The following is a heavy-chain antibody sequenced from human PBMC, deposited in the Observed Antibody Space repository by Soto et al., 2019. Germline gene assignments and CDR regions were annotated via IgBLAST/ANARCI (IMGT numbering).Heavy chain of an antibody. J-gene: IGHJ3*01. CDR3: VRETKNAFDV. CDR1: GFTFSSYA. CDR2: ISGNGGFT. V-gene: IGHV3-23*01. Sequence: GWSLRLSCSASGFTFSSYAMSWFRQAPGKGLEWVSGISGNGGFTYYADSVKGRFIISRDNSKDTVDLQMNSLRADDTAVYYCVRETKNAFDVWGQGTVVTVSS.